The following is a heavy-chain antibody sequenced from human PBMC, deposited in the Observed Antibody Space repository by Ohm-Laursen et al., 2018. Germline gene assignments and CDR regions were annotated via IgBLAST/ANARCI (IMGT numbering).Heavy chain of an antibody. Sequence: SLRLSCSASGFTVSNSYMSWVRQAPGKGLEWVSVIFAGGRTYYADSVKGRFTISRDNSKNTLYLQMNSLRAEDTAVYYCARGYCTNGVCPYFDYWGQGTLVTVSS. J-gene: IGHJ4*02. CDR3: ARGYCTNGVCPYFDY. V-gene: IGHV3-53*01. D-gene: IGHD2-8*01. CDR2: IFAGGRT. CDR1: GFTVSNSY.